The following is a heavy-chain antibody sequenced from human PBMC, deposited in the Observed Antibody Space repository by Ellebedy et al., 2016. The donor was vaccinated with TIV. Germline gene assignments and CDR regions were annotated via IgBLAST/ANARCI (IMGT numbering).Heavy chain of an antibody. CDR2: INPSGCST. J-gene: IGHJ3*02. V-gene: IGHV1-46*01. CDR3: ARGPGSGALQEGAFDI. Sequence: AASVKVSCKASGYIFTRYYMHWVRQAPRHRLEWIGIINPSGCSTSYAQKFQGRVPMTRDTSTSTDYMELSSLRSDDTAVYYCARGPGSGALQEGAFDIWGQGTLVTVSS. D-gene: IGHD2-15*01. CDR1: GYIFTRYY.